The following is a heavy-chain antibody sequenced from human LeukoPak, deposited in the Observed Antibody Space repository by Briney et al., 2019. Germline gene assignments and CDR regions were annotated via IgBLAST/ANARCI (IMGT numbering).Heavy chain of an antibody. CDR1: GFTFSSYW. CDR2: INSDGSST. CDR3: ASGRYDYGDDWFDP. D-gene: IGHD4-17*01. Sequence: GGSLRLSCAASGFTFSSYWMHWVRQAPGKGLVWVSRINSDGSSTSYADSVKGRFTISRDNAKNTLYLQMNSLRAEDTAVYYCASGRYDYGDDWFDPWGQGTLVTVSS. V-gene: IGHV3-74*01. J-gene: IGHJ5*02.